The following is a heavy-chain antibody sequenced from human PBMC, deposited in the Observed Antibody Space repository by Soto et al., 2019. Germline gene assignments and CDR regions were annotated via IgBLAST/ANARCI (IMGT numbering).Heavy chain of an antibody. V-gene: IGHV5-10-1*01. CDR2: IDPSDSYT. CDR1: GYSFTSYW. Sequence: PVESLKISCKGSGYSFTSYWISWVLQMRGKGLEWMGRIDPSDSYTNYSPSFQGHVTISADKSISTAYLQWSSLKASDTAMYYCARKLGYSYGYIYWGQGNLVTVSS. CDR3: ARKLGYSYGYIY. D-gene: IGHD5-18*01. J-gene: IGHJ4*02.